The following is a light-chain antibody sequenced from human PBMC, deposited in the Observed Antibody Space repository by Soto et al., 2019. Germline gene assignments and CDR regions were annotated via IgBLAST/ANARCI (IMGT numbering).Light chain of an antibody. CDR3: QQYGSSPNT. CDR2: GAS. J-gene: IGKJ2*01. Sequence: EIXLTQSPGTLSLSPGERATLSCRASQSVSSSYLAWYQQKPGQAPRLLIYGASSRATGIPDRFSGSGSGTDFTLTISRLEPEDFAVYYCQQYGSSPNTFGQGTKLEIK. V-gene: IGKV3-20*01. CDR1: QSVSSSY.